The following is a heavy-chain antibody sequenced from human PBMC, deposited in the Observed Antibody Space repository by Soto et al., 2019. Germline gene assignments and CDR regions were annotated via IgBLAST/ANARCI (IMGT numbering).Heavy chain of an antibody. Sequence: QVHLVQSGAEVKKPGSSVKVSCKYSGGTFRTESINWVRQAPGQGLEWMGGILPFFGTADYAPRFQGRVRITTAGATTTAYMELGSLTSQDTAVYFCARGQEYGGNSDAFDVWGQGTMVTVSS. D-gene: IGHD2-21*01. CDR3: ARGQEYGGNSDAFDV. V-gene: IGHV1-69*05. CDR2: ILPFFGTA. CDR1: GGTFRTES. J-gene: IGHJ3*01.